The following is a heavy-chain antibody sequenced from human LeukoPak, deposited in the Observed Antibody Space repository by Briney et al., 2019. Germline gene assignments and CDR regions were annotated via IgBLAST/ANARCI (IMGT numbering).Heavy chain of an antibody. J-gene: IGHJ4*02. CDR1: GGSISSYS. Sequence: SETLSLTCTVSGGSISSYSWNWIRQSPGKGLEWIGRVYHSGSINYNPSLKSRVTMSVDTSKNQFSLNLSSVTAADTAVYYCVSSYGGYVLDYWGQGTLVIVSS. CDR2: VYHSGSI. V-gene: IGHV4-59*01. D-gene: IGHD5-12*01. CDR3: VSSYGGYVLDY.